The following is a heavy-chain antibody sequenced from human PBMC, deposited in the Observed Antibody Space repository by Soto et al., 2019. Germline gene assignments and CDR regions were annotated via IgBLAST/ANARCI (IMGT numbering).Heavy chain of an antibody. CDR3: ARDRGDYYYGMDV. D-gene: IGHD3-10*01. Sequence: EVQLVESGGGLVQPGGSLRLSCAASGFTFSSYSMNWVRQAPGKGLEWVSSISSSSSYIYYADSVKGRFTISRDNAKNSLYLQMNSLRAEDTAVYYCARDRGDYYYGMDVWGQGTTVTVSS. CDR1: GFTFSSYS. J-gene: IGHJ6*02. V-gene: IGHV3-21*01. CDR2: ISSSSSYI.